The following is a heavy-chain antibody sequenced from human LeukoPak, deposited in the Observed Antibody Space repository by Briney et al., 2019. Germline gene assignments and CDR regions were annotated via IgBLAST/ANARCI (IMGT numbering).Heavy chain of an antibody. Sequence: GGSLRLSCAASGSTFSTYWMHWVRQAPGKGLVWVSRINTDGTTTTYADSVKGRFTISRDNAKNTLHLQMNSLRVEDTAVYYCVSDHTGHDDYWGQGTLVTVSS. CDR1: GSTFSTYW. V-gene: IGHV3-74*01. CDR3: VSDHTGHDDY. CDR2: INTDGTTT. J-gene: IGHJ4*02. D-gene: IGHD1-1*01.